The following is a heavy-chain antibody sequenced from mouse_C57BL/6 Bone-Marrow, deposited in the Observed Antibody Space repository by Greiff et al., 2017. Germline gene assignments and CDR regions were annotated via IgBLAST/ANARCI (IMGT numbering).Heavy chain of an antibody. CDR2: INPYNGGT. CDR1: GYTFTDYY. Sequence: DVKLQESGPVLVKPGASVKMSCKASGYTFTDYYMNWVKQSHGKSLEWIGVINPYNGGTSYNQKFKGKATLTVDKSSSTAYMELNSLTSEDSAVYYCANYYGSSSAWFAYWGQGTLVTVSA. D-gene: IGHD1-1*01. J-gene: IGHJ3*01. CDR3: ANYYGSSSAWFAY. V-gene: IGHV1-19*01.